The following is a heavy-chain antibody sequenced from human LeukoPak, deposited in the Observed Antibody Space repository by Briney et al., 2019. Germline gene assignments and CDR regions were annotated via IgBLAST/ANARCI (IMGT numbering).Heavy chain of an antibody. J-gene: IGHJ4*02. Sequence: GGSLRLSCAASGFTFSSYAMSWVRQAPGKGLEWVSAISGSGGSTYYADSVKGRFTISRDNSKNTLYLQMNSLRAEDTAVYYDAKAPTPVDRTDCCGVRCYANWGQGTLVTVSS. V-gene: IGHV3-23*01. CDR2: ISGSGGST. CDR1: GFTFSSYA. D-gene: IGHD2-15*01. CDR3: AKAPTPVDRTDCCGVRCYAN.